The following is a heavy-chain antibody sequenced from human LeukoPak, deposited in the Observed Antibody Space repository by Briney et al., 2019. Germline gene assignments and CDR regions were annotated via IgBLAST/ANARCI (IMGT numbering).Heavy chain of an antibody. CDR1: GFTFSGYG. Sequence: PGGSLRLSCAASGFTFSGYGMHWVRQAPGKGLEWVAYISYAGTNEHYADSVKGRFTISRDNSKNTLYLQMHSLRPEDTAVYYCAKPGSGSYPQYFQHWGQGTLVTVSS. CDR2: ISYAGTNE. J-gene: IGHJ1*01. CDR3: AKPGSGSYPQYFQH. V-gene: IGHV3-30*18. D-gene: IGHD3-10*01.